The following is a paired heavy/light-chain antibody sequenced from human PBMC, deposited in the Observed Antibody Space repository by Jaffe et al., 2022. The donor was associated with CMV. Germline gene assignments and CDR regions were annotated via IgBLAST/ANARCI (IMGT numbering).Light chain of an antibody. CDR1: SSDIGGYDY. CDR2: DVS. CDR3: SSYTSSSTQV. V-gene: IGLV2-14*03. J-gene: IGLJ1*01. Sequence: QSALTQPASVSGSPGQSITISCTGTSSDIGGYDYVSWYQQHPGKAPKLIIYDVSNRPSGVSNHFSGSKSGNTASLTISGLQADDEGDYYCSSYTSSSTQVFGTGTRITVL.
Heavy chain of an antibody. CDR1: GYTFTTYD. J-gene: IGHJ6*03. V-gene: IGHV1-18*04. D-gene: IGHD3-10*01. Sequence: QVQLVQSGAEVKKPGASVKVSCKASGYTFTTYDISWVRQAPGQGLEWMGWISTNSAKKNYADNLQGRVTMTTDTSTSTAYMELRSLTSDDTAVYYCTRTITSGRYFSRNPSRYYYHYMDVWGKGTTVTVSS. CDR3: TRTITSGRYFSRNPSRYYYHYMDV. CDR2: ISTNSAKK.